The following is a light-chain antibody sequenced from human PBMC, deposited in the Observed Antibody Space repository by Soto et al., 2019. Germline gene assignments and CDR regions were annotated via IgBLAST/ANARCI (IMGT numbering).Light chain of an antibody. V-gene: IGKV1-16*01. J-gene: IGKJ5*01. CDR1: QGISNL. Sequence: DIQLTQSPSSLSASVGDKVTITCRASQGISNLLAWHQQKPGKAPKSLIKTTSILQSGVPSRFSGSGSETDFTLTISGLQPEDFATYYCQQYSAYPRTFGQGTRLELK. CDR2: TTS. CDR3: QQYSAYPRT.